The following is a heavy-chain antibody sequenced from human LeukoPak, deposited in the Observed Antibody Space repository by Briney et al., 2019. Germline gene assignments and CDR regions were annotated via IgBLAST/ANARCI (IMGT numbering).Heavy chain of an antibody. D-gene: IGHD3-16*01. CDR3: AKDLRNYYDD. V-gene: IGHV3-30*02. CDR1: GFTFSSYG. Sequence: GGSLRLSCAASGFTFSSYGMHWVRQAPGKGLEWVAFIRYNGGNKYYADSVKGRFTISRDNSKNTLYLQMNSLRPEDTALYYCAKDLRNYYDDWGQGTLVTVPS. J-gene: IGHJ4*02. CDR2: IRYNGGNK.